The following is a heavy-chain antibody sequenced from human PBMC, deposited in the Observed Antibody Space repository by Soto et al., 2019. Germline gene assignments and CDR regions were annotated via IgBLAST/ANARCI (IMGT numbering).Heavy chain of an antibody. Sequence: GGSMRRSCAASGFTFSSYGMHWVRQAPGKGREWVAVIWYDGSNKYYADSVKGRFTISRDNSKNTLYLQMNSLRAEDTAVYYCARERVVVVPAALNYYFDYWGQGTLVTVSS. J-gene: IGHJ4*02. D-gene: IGHD2-2*01. CDR1: GFTFSSYG. CDR3: ARERVVVVPAALNYYFDY. V-gene: IGHV3-33*01. CDR2: IWYDGSNK.